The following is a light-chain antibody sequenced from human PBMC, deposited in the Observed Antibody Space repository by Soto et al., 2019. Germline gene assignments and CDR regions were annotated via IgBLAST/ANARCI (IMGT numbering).Light chain of an antibody. CDR1: QSIISY. V-gene: IGKV1-39*01. CDR3: QQSYLTPIT. CDR2: AAS. J-gene: IGKJ5*01. Sequence: DIQMTQSPSSLSASVGDRVTITCRASQSIISYLNWYQQKPGKAPKLLIHAASSLQSGVPSRFSGSGSATDFTLTISSLQPEDFATYYCQQSYLTPITFGQGTRLEI.